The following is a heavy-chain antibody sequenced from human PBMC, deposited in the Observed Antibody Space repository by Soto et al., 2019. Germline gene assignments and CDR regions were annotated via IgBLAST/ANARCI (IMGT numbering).Heavy chain of an antibody. V-gene: IGHV3-23*01. CDR1: GFTFSSYA. CDR3: ARDRGGYDRLYYYHGMDV. D-gene: IGHD5-12*01. Sequence: GGSLRLSCAASGFTFSSYAMSWVRQAPGKGLEWVSAISGSGGSTYYADSVKGRFTISRDNAKNSLYLQMSSLRAEDTAVYYCARDRGGYDRLYYYHGMDVWGQGTTVTVSS. CDR2: ISGSGGST. J-gene: IGHJ6*02.